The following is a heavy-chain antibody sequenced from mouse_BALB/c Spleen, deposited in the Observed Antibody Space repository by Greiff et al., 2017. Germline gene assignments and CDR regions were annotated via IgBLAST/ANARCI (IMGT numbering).Heavy chain of an antibody. V-gene: IGHV1S56*01. J-gene: IGHJ4*01. CDR2: IYPGDGST. CDR3: ARDYYGYGDAMDY. D-gene: IGHD1-2*01. CDR1: GYTFTSYY. Sequence: QVQLKESGPELVKPGASVKMSCKASGYTFTSYYIHWVKQRPGQGLEWIGWIYPGDGSTKYNEKFKGKTTLTADKSSSTAYMLLSSLTSEDSAIYFCARDYYGYGDAMDYWGQGTSVTVSS.